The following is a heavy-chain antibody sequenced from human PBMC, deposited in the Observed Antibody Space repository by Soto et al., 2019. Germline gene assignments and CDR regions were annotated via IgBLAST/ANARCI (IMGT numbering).Heavy chain of an antibody. Sequence: SETLSLTCTVSGGSISDISYCWGWIRQPPGKGLQWIGCMFYSGATYYNPSLKNRVTLSVDTSNNEFSLKLVSVTAPDTAVYYCARHKSGSDWLDPWGQGTLVTVSS. D-gene: IGHD2-15*01. CDR2: MFYSGAT. V-gene: IGHV4-39*01. CDR1: GGSISDISYC. J-gene: IGHJ5*02. CDR3: ARHKSGSDWLDP.